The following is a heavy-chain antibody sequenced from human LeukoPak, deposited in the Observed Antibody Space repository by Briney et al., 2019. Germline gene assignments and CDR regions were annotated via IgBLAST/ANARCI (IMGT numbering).Heavy chain of an antibody. J-gene: IGHJ3*02. V-gene: IGHV5-51*01. CDR2: IYPGDPDT. D-gene: IGHD2-21*02. Sequence: GESLKISCKGSGYNFPNYWIGWVRQMPGKGLEWMGIIYPGDPDTRYSPSFQGQVTISADKSISTAYLQWSSLKAADTAMYYCASVYCGGDCYSPDAFDIWGQGTMVTVSS. CDR3: ASVYCGGDCYSPDAFDI. CDR1: GYNFPNYW.